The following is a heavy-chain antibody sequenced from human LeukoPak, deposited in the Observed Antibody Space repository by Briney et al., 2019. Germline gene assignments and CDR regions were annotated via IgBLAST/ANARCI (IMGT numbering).Heavy chain of an antibody. CDR2: IYYSGST. J-gene: IGHJ4*02. CDR3: ARELVIGMRSETYYDFWSGYYSAFDY. CDR1: GGSISSGGYY. V-gene: IGHV4-31*03. Sequence: PSETLSLTCTVSGGSISSGGYYWSWIRQHPGKGLEWIGYIYYSGSTYYNPSLKSRVTISVDTSKNQFSLKLSSVTAADTAVYYCARELVIGMRSETYYDFWSGYYSAFDYWGQGTLVTVSS. D-gene: IGHD3-3*01.